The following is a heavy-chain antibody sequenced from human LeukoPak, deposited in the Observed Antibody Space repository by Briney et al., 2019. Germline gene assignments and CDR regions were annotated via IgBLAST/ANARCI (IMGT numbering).Heavy chain of an antibody. CDR1: GGTFSSYT. J-gene: IGHJ4*02. Sequence: SVKVSCKASGGTFSSYTISWVRQAPGQGLEWMGRIIPILGIANYAQKFQGRVTITADKSTSTAYMELSSLRSEDTAAYYCARDQFTVTHDPYYFDYWGQGTLVTVSS. V-gene: IGHV1-69*04. CDR3: ARDQFTVTHDPYYFDY. CDR2: IIPILGIA. D-gene: IGHD4-17*01.